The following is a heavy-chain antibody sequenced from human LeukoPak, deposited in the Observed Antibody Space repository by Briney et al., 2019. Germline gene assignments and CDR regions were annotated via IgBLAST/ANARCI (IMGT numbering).Heavy chain of an antibody. Sequence: PGRSLRLSCATSGFTFSNYCMHWVRQAPGKGLEWVAAVSYEGKSQYYADSVRGRFTISRDNSKNTLYLQMNSLRGEDAAVYYCAKEGTAQISTWYDYWGQGTLVTVSS. CDR3: AKEGTAQISTWYDY. CDR2: VSYEGKSQ. D-gene: IGHD6-13*01. CDR1: GFTFSNYC. V-gene: IGHV3-30*18. J-gene: IGHJ4*02.